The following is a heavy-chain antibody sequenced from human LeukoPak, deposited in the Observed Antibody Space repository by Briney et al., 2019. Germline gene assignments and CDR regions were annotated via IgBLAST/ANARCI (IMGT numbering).Heavy chain of an antibody. CDR3: ARLADTAMVNNWFDP. D-gene: IGHD5-18*01. CDR2: INPNSGGT. V-gene: IGHV1-2*02. Sequence: ASVKVSCKASGYTFTGYYMHWVRQAPGQGLEWMGWINPNSGGTNYAQKFQGRVTMTRDTSISTAYMELSRLRSDDTAVYYCARLADTAMVNNWFDPWGQGTLVTVSS. J-gene: IGHJ5*02. CDR1: GYTFTGYY.